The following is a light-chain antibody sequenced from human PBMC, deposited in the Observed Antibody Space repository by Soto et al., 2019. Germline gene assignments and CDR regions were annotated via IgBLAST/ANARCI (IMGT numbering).Light chain of an antibody. V-gene: IGLV2-8*01. CDR2: DVS. J-gene: IGLJ2*01. CDR3: SSQRTTSILV. Sequence: QSVLTQPPSASGSPGQSVTISCTGTSSDVGGYNYVSWYQQHPGKAPKVMIYDVSKRPSGVPDRFSGSKSGNTASLTVSGLQAEDEADYYCSSQRTTSILVFGGGTKLTVL. CDR1: SSDVGGYNY.